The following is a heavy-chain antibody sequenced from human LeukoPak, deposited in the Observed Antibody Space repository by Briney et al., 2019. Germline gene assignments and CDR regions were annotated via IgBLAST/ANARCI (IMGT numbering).Heavy chain of an antibody. V-gene: IGHV3-23*01. CDR1: GFTFSSYA. J-gene: IGHJ4*02. CDR2: ISGSGGST. CDR3: AKATIFGVVLTYYFDY. D-gene: IGHD3-3*01. Sequence: GGSLRLSCAASGFTFSSYAMSWVRQAPGKGLEWVSAISGSGGSTYYADSVKGRLTISRDNSKNTLYLQMNSLRAEDTAVYYCAKATIFGVVLTYYFDYWGQGTLVTVSS.